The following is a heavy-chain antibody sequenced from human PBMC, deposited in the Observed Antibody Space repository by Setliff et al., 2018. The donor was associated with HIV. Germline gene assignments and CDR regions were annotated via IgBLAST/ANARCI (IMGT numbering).Heavy chain of an antibody. CDR1: GGSISSHY. D-gene: IGHD3-10*01. J-gene: IGHJ4*02. CDR3: ARTKFGSYSDY. CDR2: MYYSGNT. Sequence: SETLSLTCTVSGGSISSHYWSWIRQPPGKGLEWIGDMYYSGNTNYNPSLKRRVTISLDTSKTQFSLKLSSVSAADTAVYYCARTKFGSYSDYWGQGTLVTVSS. V-gene: IGHV4-59*11.